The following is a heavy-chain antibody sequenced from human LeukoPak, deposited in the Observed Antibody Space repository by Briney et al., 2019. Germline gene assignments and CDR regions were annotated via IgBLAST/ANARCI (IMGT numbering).Heavy chain of an antibody. Sequence: GGSLRLSCAASGFTFTNYAMTWVRQAPGKGLEWVSAISGGGVSTYYADSVKGRFTISRDNSKNTLYLQMNSLRAEDMAVYYCAKGGYGLNRFDPWGQGTLVTVSS. V-gene: IGHV3-23*01. D-gene: IGHD5-18*01. CDR1: GFTFTNYA. CDR2: ISGGGVST. CDR3: AKGGYGLNRFDP. J-gene: IGHJ5*02.